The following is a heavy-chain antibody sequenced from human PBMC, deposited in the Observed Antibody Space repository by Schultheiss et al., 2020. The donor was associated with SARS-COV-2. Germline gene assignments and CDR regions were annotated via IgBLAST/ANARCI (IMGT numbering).Heavy chain of an antibody. CDR2: INHSGST. CDR1: DDSIGSYY. D-gene: IGHD6-13*01. Sequence: SETLSLTCSVSDDSIGSYYWSWIRQPPGKGLEWIGEINHSGSTNYNPSLKSRVTISVDTSKNQFSLKLRSVTAADTAVYYCARTRVWGSPGGPSFDYWGQGTLVTVSS. CDR3: ARTRVWGSPGGPSFDY. J-gene: IGHJ4*02. V-gene: IGHV4-59*08.